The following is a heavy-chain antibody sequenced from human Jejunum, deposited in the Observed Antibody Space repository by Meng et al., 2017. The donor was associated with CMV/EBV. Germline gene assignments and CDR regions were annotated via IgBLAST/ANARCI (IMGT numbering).Heavy chain of an antibody. Sequence: GFTFGTYGMSWVRQAPGKGLEWVSGFSTSGGATFYADSVQGRFTLSRDQSNSTLYLQMNSLRADDTAIYYCAIDGSRSSSWQRFDSWGQGTLVTVSS. CDR3: AIDGSRSSSWQRFDS. V-gene: IGHV3-23*01. J-gene: IGHJ4*02. D-gene: IGHD6-13*01. CDR1: GFTFGTYG. CDR2: FSTSGGAT.